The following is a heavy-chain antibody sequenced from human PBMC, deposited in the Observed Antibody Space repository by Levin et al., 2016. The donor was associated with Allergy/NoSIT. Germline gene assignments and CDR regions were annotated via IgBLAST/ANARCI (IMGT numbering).Heavy chain of an antibody. J-gene: IGHJ4*02. CDR3: ARGDRDGYNFYADN. CDR1: GFSFSSSS. D-gene: IGHD5-24*01. Sequence: GGSLRLSCAASGFSFSSSSMNWVRQAPGKGLEWLSSINSGSSHRYHADSVKGRFTISRDNAENSLYLQMNSLRAEDTALYYCARGDRDGYNFYADNWGLGTLVTVSS. V-gene: IGHV3-21*01. CDR2: INSGSSHR.